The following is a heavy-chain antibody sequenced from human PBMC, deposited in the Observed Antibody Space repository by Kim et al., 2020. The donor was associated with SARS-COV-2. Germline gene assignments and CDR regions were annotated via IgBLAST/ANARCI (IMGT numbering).Heavy chain of an antibody. V-gene: IGHV1-2*02. Sequence: ASVKVSCKASGYTFTGYYMHWVRQAPGQGLEWMGWINPNSGGTNYAQKFQGRVTMTRDTSISTAYMELSRLRSDDTAVYYCARDFLEWPWGMDVWGQGTTVTVSS. CDR1: GYTFTGYY. CDR3: ARDFLEWPWGMDV. CDR2: INPNSGGT. D-gene: IGHD3-3*01. J-gene: IGHJ6*02.